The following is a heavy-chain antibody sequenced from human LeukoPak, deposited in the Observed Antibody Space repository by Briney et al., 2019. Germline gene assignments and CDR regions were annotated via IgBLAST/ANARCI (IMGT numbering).Heavy chain of an antibody. D-gene: IGHD6-13*01. J-gene: IGHJ4*02. V-gene: IGHV1-18*01. CDR3: ARGGIAAAGRVIDY. Sequence: ASVKVSCKASGFIFTKYGISWVRQAPGQGLEWVGWISGYNGDTNYAQKLQGRVTMTTDTSTSTAYMELRSLRSGGTAIYYCARGGIAAAGRVIDYWGQGTLVTVSS. CDR1: GFIFTKYG. CDR2: ISGYNGDT.